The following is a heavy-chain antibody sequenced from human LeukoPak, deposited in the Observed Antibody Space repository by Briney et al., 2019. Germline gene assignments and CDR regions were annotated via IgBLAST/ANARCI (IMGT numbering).Heavy chain of an antibody. J-gene: IGHJ6*03. CDR1: GGSISSYY. CDR2: IYYSGST. Sequence: SETLSLTCTVSGGSISSYYWSWIRQPPGKGLEWIGYIYYSGSTNYNPSLKSRVTISVDTSKNQFSLKLSSVTAADTALYYCARESPQIYYYMDVWGKGTTVTVSS. V-gene: IGHV4-59*12. CDR3: ARESPQIYYYMDV.